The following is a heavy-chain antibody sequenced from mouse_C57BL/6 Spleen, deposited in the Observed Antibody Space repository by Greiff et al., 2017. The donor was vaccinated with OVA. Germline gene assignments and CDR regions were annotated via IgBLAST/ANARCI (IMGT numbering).Heavy chain of an antibody. CDR3: ARYYYGNYWAMDD. CDR2: INPNNGGT. J-gene: IGHJ4*01. Sequence: VQLQQSGPELVKPGASVKISCKASGYTFTDYYMNWVKQSHGKSLEWIGDINPNNGGTSYNQKFKGKATLTVDTSSSTAYMELRSLTSEDSAVYYCARYYYGNYWAMDDWGQGTSVTVSS. V-gene: IGHV1-26*01. D-gene: IGHD2-1*01. CDR1: GYTFTDYY.